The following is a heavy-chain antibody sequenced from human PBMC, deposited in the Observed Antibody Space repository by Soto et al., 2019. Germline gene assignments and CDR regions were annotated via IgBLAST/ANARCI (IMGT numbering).Heavy chain of an antibody. D-gene: IGHD2-15*01. CDR2: INPNSGGT. CDR1: GYTFTGYY. CDR3: ARDSSGAGGAPYYYYYGMDV. V-gene: IGHV1-2*02. J-gene: IGHJ6*02. Sequence: APVKVSCKASGYTFTGYYMHWVRQAPGQGLEWMGWINPNSGGTNYAQKFQGRVTMTRDTSISTAYMELSRLRSDDTAVYYCARDSSGAGGAPYYYYYGMDVWGQGTTVTVSS.